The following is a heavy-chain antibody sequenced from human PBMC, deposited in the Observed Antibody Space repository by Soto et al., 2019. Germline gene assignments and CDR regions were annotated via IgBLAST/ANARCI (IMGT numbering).Heavy chain of an antibody. CDR3: ARGGPPIGY. Sequence: QVQLVQSGAEVKKPGASVKVSCKASGYTFTNFGISWVRQAPGQGLEWMGWISAYNGNTNYAQKFQGRVTMTTDTSTSTADMEVRTLGYDDPAVYYCARGGPPIGYWGQGTLGTVSS. J-gene: IGHJ4*02. CDR2: ISAYNGNT. D-gene: IGHD3-16*01. V-gene: IGHV1-18*01. CDR1: GYTFTNFG.